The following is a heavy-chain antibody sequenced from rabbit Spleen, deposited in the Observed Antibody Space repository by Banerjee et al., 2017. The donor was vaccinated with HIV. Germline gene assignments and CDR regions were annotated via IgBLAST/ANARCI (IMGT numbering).Heavy chain of an antibody. CDR1: GIDFSNYYY. J-gene: IGHJ6*01. V-gene: IGHV1S45*01. CDR3: ARDTGSSFSSYGMDL. Sequence: QQQLEESGGGLVKPGGTLTLTCKASGIDFSNYYYICWVRQAPGKGLEWISCIAGSSSGFTYSATWAKGRFTISKTSSTTVTLQMTSLTAADTATYFCARDTGSSFSSYGMDLWGPGTLVTVS. CDR2: IAGSSSGFT. D-gene: IGHD8-1*01.